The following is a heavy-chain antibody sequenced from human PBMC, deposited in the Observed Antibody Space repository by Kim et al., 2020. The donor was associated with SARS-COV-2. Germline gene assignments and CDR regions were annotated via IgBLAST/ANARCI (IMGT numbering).Heavy chain of an antibody. J-gene: IGHJ4*02. CDR1: GFTVSSNY. CDR3: ARVSVPRWYYDSSGYPFDY. Sequence: GGSLRLSCAASGFTVSSNYMSWVRQAPGKGLEWVSVIYSGGSTYYADSVKGRFTISRDNSKNTLYLQMNSLRAEDTAVYYCARVSVPRWYYDSSGYPFDYWGQGTLVTVSS. CDR2: IYSGGST. V-gene: IGHV3-66*01. D-gene: IGHD3-22*01.